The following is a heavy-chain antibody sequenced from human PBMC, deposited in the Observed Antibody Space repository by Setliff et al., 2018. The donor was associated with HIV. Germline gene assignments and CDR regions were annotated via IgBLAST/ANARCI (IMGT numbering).Heavy chain of an antibody. CDR1: GFSFSTYA. Sequence: LRLSCAASGFSFSTYAMGWVRQAPGKGLEWVSTVGAVGSPKFYAESVKGRFTISKDNSKNTLYLQMTSLRDEDTAVYYCAKVLLFGVDVFDIWGQGTMVTVSS. D-gene: IGHD3-10*02. J-gene: IGHJ3*02. V-gene: IGHV3-23*01. CDR2: VGAVGSPK. CDR3: AKVLLFGVDVFDI.